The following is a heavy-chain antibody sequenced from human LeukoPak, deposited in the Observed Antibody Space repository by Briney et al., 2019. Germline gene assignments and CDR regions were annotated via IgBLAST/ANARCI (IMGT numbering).Heavy chain of an antibody. J-gene: IGHJ4*02. CDR1: GGSISSYY. CDR3: ARDRPGVSFGDY. Sequence: SETLSLTCNVSGGSISSYYWSWIRQPAGEGLEWIGRIYTDGSTNYNPSLKSRVTMSVDTSKNQFSLKLSSVTAADTAVYYCARDRPGVSFGDYWGQGTLVTVSS. CDR2: IYTDGST. V-gene: IGHV4-4*07. D-gene: IGHD3-10*01.